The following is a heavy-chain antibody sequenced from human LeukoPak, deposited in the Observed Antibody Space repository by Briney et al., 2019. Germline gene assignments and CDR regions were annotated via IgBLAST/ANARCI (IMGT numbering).Heavy chain of an antibody. CDR3: ARDWDY. CDR2: IYSGGST. CDR1: GITLSNYG. V-gene: IGHV3-66*02. J-gene: IGHJ4*02. Sequence: GGSLRLSCAVSGITLSNYGMSWVRQAPGKGLEWVSVIYSGGSTYYADSVKGRFTISRDNSKNTLYLQMNSLRAEDTAVYYCARDWDYWGQGTLVTVSS. D-gene: IGHD2-21*01.